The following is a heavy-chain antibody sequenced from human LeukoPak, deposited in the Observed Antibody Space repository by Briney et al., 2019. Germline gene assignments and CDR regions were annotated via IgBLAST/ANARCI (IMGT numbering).Heavy chain of an antibody. D-gene: IGHD2-8*01. V-gene: IGHV3-23*01. CDR3: AKGERYCIDGVCYRDY. CDR1: GFPFSYYP. J-gene: IGHJ4*02. Sequence: AGGSLRLSCAASGFPFSYYPMNWVRQAPGKGLDGVSDISGCGCNTFYAYSVKGRFTISRDNSKNTLYLHINILRAEDTAVYYCAKGERYCIDGVCYRDYWGQGTLVTVSS. CDR2: ISGCGCNT.